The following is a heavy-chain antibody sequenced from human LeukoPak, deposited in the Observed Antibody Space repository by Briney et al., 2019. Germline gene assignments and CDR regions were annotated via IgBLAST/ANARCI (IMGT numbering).Heavy chain of an antibody. Sequence: PGGSLRLSCAASTFTFSNAWMSWVRQAPGKGLEWVGRIKSKTDGGTTDYAAPVKGRFTISRDDSKNTLYLQMNSLKTEDTAVYYCTTDTLPTSDNWFDPWGQGTLVTVSS. D-gene: IGHD5-12*01. CDR3: TTDTLPTSDNWFDP. J-gene: IGHJ5*02. CDR2: IKSKTDGGTT. V-gene: IGHV3-15*01. CDR1: TFTFSNAW.